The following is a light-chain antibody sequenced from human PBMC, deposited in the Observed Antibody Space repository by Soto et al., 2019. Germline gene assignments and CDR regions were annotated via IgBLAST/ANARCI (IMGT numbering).Light chain of an antibody. J-gene: IGKJ1*01. Sequence: EIVLTQSPGTLSLSPGERATLSCRASQSVTNFYLAWYQQKPGQSPRLLIYGASARATGIPDRFSGGGSGAEYTLTISSLQSEDFAVYYCQQYDKWPRTFGQGTKVDIK. V-gene: IGKV3-15*01. CDR2: GAS. CDR1: QSVTNFY. CDR3: QQYDKWPRT.